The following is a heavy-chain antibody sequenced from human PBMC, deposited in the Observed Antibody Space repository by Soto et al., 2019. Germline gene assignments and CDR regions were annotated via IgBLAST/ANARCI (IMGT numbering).Heavy chain of an antibody. CDR1: GYTFTNYW. J-gene: IGHJ4*02. CDR3: ARKYYYGAGTLDY. D-gene: IGHD3-10*01. V-gene: IGHV5-51*01. CDR2: MYPGDSET. Sequence: GESLKISCKGSGYTFTNYWIAWVRQMPGKGLVWMGIMYPGDSETRYSPSFQGQVTMSADKSISTAYLQWSNLKASDSAMYYCARKYYYGAGTLDYWGQGTLVTVSS.